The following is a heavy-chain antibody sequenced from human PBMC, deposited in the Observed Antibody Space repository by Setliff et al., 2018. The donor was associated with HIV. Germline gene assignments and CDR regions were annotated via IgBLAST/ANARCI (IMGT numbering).Heavy chain of an antibody. CDR1: GYTFTNNY. V-gene: IGHV1-46*01. J-gene: IGHJ4*02. CDR2: INPSVGST. D-gene: IGHD2-21*02. Sequence: ASVKVSCKASGYTFTNNYIHWVRQAPGQGLAWVGMINPSVGSTNYAQKFQGRVTMTRDTSTSTVYLHLSGLRSEDTAMYYCARASPTTVVTLIDYWGQGTLVTVTS. CDR3: ARASPTTVVTLIDY.